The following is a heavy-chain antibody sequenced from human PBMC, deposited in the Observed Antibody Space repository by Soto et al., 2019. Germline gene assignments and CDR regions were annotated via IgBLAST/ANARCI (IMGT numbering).Heavy chain of an antibody. J-gene: IGHJ1*01. CDR1: GGSISSSSYY. V-gene: IGHV4-39*01. Sequence: QLQLQESGPGLVKPSETLSLTCTVSGGSISSSSYYWGWIRQPPGKGLEWIGSIDYSGTTYYNPSLKSRVTISVDTSKNQFSLRLSSVTAADTAVYYCARHDYYESSGYYSHFQHWGQGTLVTVSS. D-gene: IGHD3-22*01. CDR3: ARHDYYESSGYYSHFQH. CDR2: IDYSGTT.